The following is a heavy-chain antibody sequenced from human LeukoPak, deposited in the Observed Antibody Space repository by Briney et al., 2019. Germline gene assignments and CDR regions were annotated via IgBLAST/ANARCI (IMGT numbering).Heavy chain of an antibody. CDR2: IYYSGST. CDR1: GGSISSSSYY. Sequence: SETLSLTCTVSGGSISSSSYYWGWIRQPPGKGLEWIGSIYYSGSTYHNPSLKSRVTISVDTSKNQFSLKLSSVTAADTAVYYCASLVYDFWSGYLGHYFDYWGQGTLVTVSS. J-gene: IGHJ4*02. D-gene: IGHD3-3*01. CDR3: ASLVYDFWSGYLGHYFDY. V-gene: IGHV4-39*01.